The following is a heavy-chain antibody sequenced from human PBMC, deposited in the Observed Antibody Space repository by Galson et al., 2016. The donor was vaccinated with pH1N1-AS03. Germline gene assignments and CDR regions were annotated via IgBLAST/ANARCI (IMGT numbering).Heavy chain of an antibody. CDR1: GYTLTRYY. CDR3: ARRYYFVY. Sequence: SVKVSCKASGYTLTRYYMHWVRQAPGQGREWMGIIDPSGGPTTYAPKFQGRITITTDTSTRTVYMELVSLRSEDTAVYYCARRYYFVYWGQGTLVTVSS. V-gene: IGHV1-46*01. D-gene: IGHD3-16*02. CDR2: IDPSGGPT. J-gene: IGHJ4*02.